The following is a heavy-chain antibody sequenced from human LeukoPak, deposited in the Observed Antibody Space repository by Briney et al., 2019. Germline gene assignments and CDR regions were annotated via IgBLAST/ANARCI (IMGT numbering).Heavy chain of an antibody. J-gene: IGHJ4*02. D-gene: IGHD6-13*01. Sequence: GASVKVSCKASGYTFTGYYMHWVRQAPGQGLEWMGWINPNSGGTNYAQKFQGRVTMTRDTSISTAYMELSRLRSDDTAVYYCARLIAAAGTLYFDYWGQGTLVTVSS. CDR1: GYTFTGYY. CDR3: ARLIAAAGTLYFDY. V-gene: IGHV1-2*02. CDR2: INPNSGGT.